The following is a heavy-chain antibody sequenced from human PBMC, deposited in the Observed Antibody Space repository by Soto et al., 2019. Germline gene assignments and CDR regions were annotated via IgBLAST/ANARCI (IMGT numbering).Heavy chain of an antibody. Sequence: EVHLVESGGGLVQPGGSLRLSCAASGFTVSTYWMHWVRQDPGKGLMWVSRISPDGSTTTYADPVRGRFTISRDTAANTLYLQMNSLRVEDTAVYYCAKDRVPYSDYGRYFDLWGRGTLVTVSS. D-gene: IGHD4-17*01. CDR2: ISPDGSTT. V-gene: IGHV3-74*01. J-gene: IGHJ2*01. CDR3: AKDRVPYSDYGRYFDL. CDR1: GFTVSTYW.